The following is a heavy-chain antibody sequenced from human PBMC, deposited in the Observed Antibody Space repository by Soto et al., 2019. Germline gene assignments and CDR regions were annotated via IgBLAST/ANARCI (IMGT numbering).Heavy chain of an antibody. J-gene: IGHJ4*02. D-gene: IGHD3-3*01. V-gene: IGHV4-39*01. Sequence: QLQLQESGPALVKPSETLSLTCTVSGVSISSITYYWGWIRQSPEKGLEWIGYLHYGGITYYNPSLEGRVPRSRDTSKTQCTRRLTSMNATDSGGYYCARCTPDVRESKFWSGYYLSYFAYWGQGSLVTVSA. CDR2: LHYGGIT. CDR1: GVSISSITYY. CDR3: ARCTPDVRESKFWSGYYLSYFAY.